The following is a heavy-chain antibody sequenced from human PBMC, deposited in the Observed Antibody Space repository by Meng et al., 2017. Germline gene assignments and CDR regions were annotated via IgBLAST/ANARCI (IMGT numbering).Heavy chain of an antibody. D-gene: IGHD6-13*01. CDR2: IYYSGST. Sequence: QLQLQESGPGLVKPSETLSLTCTVSGGSISSSSYYWGWIRQPPGKGLEWIGSIYYSGSTYYNPSLKSRVTISVDTSKNQFPLKLSSVTAADTAVYYCAMIRIAAAVLDYWGQGTLVTVSS. CDR3: AMIRIAAAVLDY. J-gene: IGHJ4*02. CDR1: GGSISSSSYY. V-gene: IGHV4-39*07.